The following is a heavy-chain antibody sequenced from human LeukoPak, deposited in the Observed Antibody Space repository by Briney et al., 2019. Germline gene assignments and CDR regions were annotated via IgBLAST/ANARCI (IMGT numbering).Heavy chain of an antibody. V-gene: IGHV3-7*01. CDR3: AKGGRGNGEVY. Sequence: GGSLRLSCAVSGFTFSSYWMNWVRQAPGKGLEWVANIKQDGSEKNYVDSVKGRFTISRDNAKSTLFLQMNDLRAEDTAVYYCAKGGRGNGEVYWGQGTLVTVSS. CDR1: GFTFSSYW. D-gene: IGHD2-8*01. CDR2: IKQDGSEK. J-gene: IGHJ4*02.